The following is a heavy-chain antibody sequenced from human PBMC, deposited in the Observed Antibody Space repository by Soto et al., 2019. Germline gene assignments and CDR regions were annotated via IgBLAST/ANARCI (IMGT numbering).Heavy chain of an antibody. CDR3: ARDREYCSGDNCYETGSDY. Sequence: EVQVVESGGGLVRPGGSLRLSCVASGFSFSSYTMHWVRQAPGRGLEWVSDISRSSSTIDYADSVKGRFTVSRDNAKNSLYLQMNSLRAEDTVVYYCARDREYCSGDNCYETGSDYWGQGTLVTVSS. D-gene: IGHD2-15*01. CDR2: ISRSSSTI. CDR1: GFSFSSYT. V-gene: IGHV3-48*01. J-gene: IGHJ4*02.